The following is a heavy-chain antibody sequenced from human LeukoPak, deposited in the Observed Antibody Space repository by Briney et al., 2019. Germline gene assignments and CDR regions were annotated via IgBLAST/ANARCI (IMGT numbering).Heavy chain of an antibody. Sequence: SETLSLTCTVSGGSISSYYWSWLRQPPGKGLEWIGYIYYSGTTNYNPSLKSRVTISVDTSKSQFSLKLNSVTAADTAVYYCARSGGYSSPQNYWGQGTLVTVSS. J-gene: IGHJ4*02. CDR3: ARSGGYSSPQNY. CDR2: IYYSGTT. CDR1: GGSISSYY. V-gene: IGHV4-59*01. D-gene: IGHD6-19*01.